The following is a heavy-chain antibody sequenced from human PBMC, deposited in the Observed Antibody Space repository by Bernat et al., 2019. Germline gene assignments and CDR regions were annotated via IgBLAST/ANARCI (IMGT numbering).Heavy chain of an antibody. V-gene: IGHV4-34*02. CDR3: AGGVVDNRTYRGLFDS. CDR2: INHSGST. Sequence: QVQLQQWGAGLLKPSETLSLTCAVSDGAFSTYYWGWIRQPPGKGLEWIGEINHSGSTNYNPSRKSRVTMSVDTSRNRFSLKLSSVTAADSAIYFCAGGVVDNRTYRGLFDSWGQGTLLPVPS. CDR1: DGAFSTYY. D-gene: IGHD2-15*01. J-gene: IGHJ4*02.